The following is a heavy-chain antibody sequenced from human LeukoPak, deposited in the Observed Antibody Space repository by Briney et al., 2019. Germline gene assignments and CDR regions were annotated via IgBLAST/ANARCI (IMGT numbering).Heavy chain of an antibody. V-gene: IGHV3-7*01. D-gene: IGHD4-17*01. Sequence: GGSLRLSCAASGFTFSNYWMSWVRQAPGKGLEWVANIKQDGSENYYVDSVKGRFTISRDNTKNSLYLQMNSLRADDTAVYYCAAPTSRDYRDAFDLWGQGTMVTVSS. CDR1: GFTFSNYW. CDR3: AAPTSRDYRDAFDL. CDR2: IKQDGSEN. J-gene: IGHJ3*01.